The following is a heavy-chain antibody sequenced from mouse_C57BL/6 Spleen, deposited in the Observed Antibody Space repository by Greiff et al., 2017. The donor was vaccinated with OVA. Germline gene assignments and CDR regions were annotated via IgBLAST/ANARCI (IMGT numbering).Heavy chain of an antibody. V-gene: IGHV2-5*01. J-gene: IGHJ4*01. Sequence: QVQLQQSGPGLVQPSQSLSITCTVSGFSLTSYGVHWVRQSPGKGLEWLGVIWRGGSTDYNAAFMSRLSITKENSKSQVFFKMNSLQADDTAIYYCAKDGGYGSSYNNYYAMDYWGQGTSVTVSS. D-gene: IGHD1-1*01. CDR3: AKDGGYGSSYNNYYAMDY. CDR2: IWRGGST. CDR1: GFSLTSYG.